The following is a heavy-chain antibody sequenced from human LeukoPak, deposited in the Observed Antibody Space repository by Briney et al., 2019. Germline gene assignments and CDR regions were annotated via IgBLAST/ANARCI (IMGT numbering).Heavy chain of an antibody. CDR1: GGSISSCY. D-gene: IGHD6-19*01. V-gene: IGHV4-59*01. CDR3: ARGSSSGWFLGDV. CDR2: IYYSGST. Sequence: SETLSLTCTVSGGSISSCYWSWIRQPPGKGLEWIGYIYYSGSTSYNPSLKSRVTISVDTSKNQFSLKLSSVTAADTAVYHCARGSSSGWFLGDVWGKGTTVTVSS. J-gene: IGHJ6*03.